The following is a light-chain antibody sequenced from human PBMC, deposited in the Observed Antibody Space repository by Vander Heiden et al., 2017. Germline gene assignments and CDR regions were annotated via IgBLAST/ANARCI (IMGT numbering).Light chain of an antibody. V-gene: IGLV1-40*01. CDR1: SSNIGAGYD. CDR3: QSYDSSLSGSGV. J-gene: IGLJ2*01. CDR2: GNR. Sequence: QSVLTQPPSASGAPGQRVTIPCTGSSSNIGAGYDVHWYQQLPGTAPKLLIYGNRNRPSGVPDRFSGSKSGTSASLAITGLQAEDEADYYCQSYDSSLSGSGVFGGGTKLTVL.